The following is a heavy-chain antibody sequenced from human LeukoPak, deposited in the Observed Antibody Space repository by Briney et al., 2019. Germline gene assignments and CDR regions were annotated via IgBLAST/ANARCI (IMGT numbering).Heavy chain of an antibody. D-gene: IGHD2-2*01. Sequence: SQTLSLTCAISGDSVSSNSVTWNWIRQSPSRGLEWLGRTYYRATWYNDYAVSVRGRITVNPDTSKNQFSLHLNSVTPEDTAVYYCARRLTQYDCFDPWGQGILVTVSS. CDR1: GDSVSSNSVT. CDR3: ARRLTQYDCFDP. CDR2: TYYRATWYN. V-gene: IGHV6-1*01. J-gene: IGHJ5*02.